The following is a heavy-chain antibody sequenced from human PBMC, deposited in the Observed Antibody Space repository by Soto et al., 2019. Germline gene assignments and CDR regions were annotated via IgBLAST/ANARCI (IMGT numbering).Heavy chain of an antibody. CDR3: ARTPRAQYHGLFAP. Sequence: SENLSVTCTVSGGSVRGGTYYWSFIRQPPGKRLEWIGHIYHTGSTNYNPSLKSRADISVATSKNQFSLKLSSVTAADTAVYYCARTPRAQYHGLFAPWGQRALVTVSS. CDR2: IYHTGST. D-gene: IGHD2-2*01. J-gene: IGHJ5*02. CDR1: GGSVRGGTYY. V-gene: IGHV4-61*01.